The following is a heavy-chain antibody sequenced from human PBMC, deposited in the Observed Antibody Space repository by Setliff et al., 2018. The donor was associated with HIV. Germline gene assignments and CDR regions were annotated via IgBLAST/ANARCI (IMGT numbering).Heavy chain of an antibody. Sequence: PSETLSLTCAASGYSINSGFSRAWIRQPPGQGPQWIGSIYQSGSIYYNPSLQSRVTISVDSSKNQFSLNLFSVTAADTAVYYCARHRKDDYFLTAYFDSLGQGALVTVSS. CDR1: GYSINSGFS. D-gene: IGHD4-17*01. J-gene: IGHJ4*02. CDR2: IYQSGSI. CDR3: ARHRKDDYFLTAYFDS. V-gene: IGHV4-38-2*01.